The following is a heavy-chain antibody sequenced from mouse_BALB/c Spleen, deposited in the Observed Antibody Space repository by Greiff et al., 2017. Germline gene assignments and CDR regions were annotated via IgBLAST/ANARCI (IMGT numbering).Heavy chain of an antibody. Sequence: VQLQESAAELARPGASVKMSCKASGYTFTSYTMHWVKQRPGQGLEWIGYINPSSGYTEYNQKFKDKTTLTADKSSSTAYMQLSSLTSEDSAVYYCARIYDYDDWYFDVWGAGTTVTVSS. CDR2: INPSSGYT. CDR3: ARIYDYDDWYFDV. J-gene: IGHJ1*01. V-gene: IGHV1-4*02. D-gene: IGHD2-4*01. CDR1: GYTFTSYT.